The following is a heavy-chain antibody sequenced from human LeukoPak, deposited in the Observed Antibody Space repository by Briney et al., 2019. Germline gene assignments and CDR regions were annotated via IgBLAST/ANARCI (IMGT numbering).Heavy chain of an antibody. J-gene: IGHJ4*02. CDR2: IRYDGSNK. D-gene: IGHD5-24*01. V-gene: IGHV3-30*02. CDR3: ARRDTYFDY. CDR1: GFTFSSYG. Sequence: GGSLRLSCAASGFTFSSYGMHWVRQAPGKGLEWVAFIRYDGSNKYYADSVKGRFTISRDNTKNSVSLQMNSLRAEDTAVYYCARRDTYFDYWGQGTLVTVSS.